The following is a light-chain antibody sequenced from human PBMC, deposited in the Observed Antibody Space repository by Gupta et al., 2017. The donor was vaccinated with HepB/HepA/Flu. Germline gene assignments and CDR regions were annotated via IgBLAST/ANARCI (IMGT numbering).Light chain of an antibody. V-gene: IGLV3-1*01. Sequence: SYELIQLPSVSASPAQPASFPCPGDKLGDKYACWYQQKPGQSPVLVIYQDSKRPSGIPNRFSGSNSGNTATLTISGTQAKDEADYYCQAYDSSTFVVFGGGTKLTVL. CDR3: QAYDSSTFVV. CDR2: QDS. J-gene: IGLJ2*01. CDR1: KLGDKY.